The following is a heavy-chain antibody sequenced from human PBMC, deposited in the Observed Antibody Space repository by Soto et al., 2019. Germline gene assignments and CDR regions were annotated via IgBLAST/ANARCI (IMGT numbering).Heavy chain of an antibody. CDR1: GGSINSYW. J-gene: IGHJ4*02. CDR3: ARDIGSYAYAEGY. CDR2: VYSSGNT. V-gene: IGHV4-4*07. Sequence: PSETLSLTCSVSGGSINSYWWSWIRQPAGKGLEWIGRVYSSGNTDYNPSLNSRATMSVETSKNQFSLKLTSVTAADTAVYYCARDIGSYAYAEGYWGQGIQVTVSS. D-gene: IGHD2-2*01.